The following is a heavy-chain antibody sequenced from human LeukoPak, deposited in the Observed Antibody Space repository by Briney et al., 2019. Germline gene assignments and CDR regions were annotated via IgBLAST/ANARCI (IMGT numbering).Heavy chain of an antibody. J-gene: IGHJ5*02. CDR1: GYTFTSYG. CDR2: ISAYNGNT. Sequence: ASVKVSFKASGYTFTSYGISWVRQAPGQGLEWMGWISAYNGNTNYAQKLQGRVTMTTDTSTSTAYMELRSLRSDDTAVYYCARDFGYQLPQSLFDPWGQGTLVTVSS. V-gene: IGHV1-18*01. D-gene: IGHD2-2*01. CDR3: ARDFGYQLPQSLFDP.